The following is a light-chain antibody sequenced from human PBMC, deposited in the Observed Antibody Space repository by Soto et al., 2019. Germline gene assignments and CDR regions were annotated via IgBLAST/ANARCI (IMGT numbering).Light chain of an antibody. CDR2: GAS. CDR1: QSVSTN. Sequence: IVLTQSPATLSLSPGERATLSCGSSQSVSTNYLAWYQQKPGQAPRLLIYGASTRATGIPARFSGSGSGAEFTLTISSLQSEDSAVYYCQQRKNWPPITFGQGTRLEIK. CDR3: QQRKNWPPIT. V-gene: IGKV3D-15*01. J-gene: IGKJ5*01.